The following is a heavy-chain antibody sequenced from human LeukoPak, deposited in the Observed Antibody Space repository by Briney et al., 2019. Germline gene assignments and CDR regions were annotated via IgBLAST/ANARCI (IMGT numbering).Heavy chain of an antibody. CDR3: ARSPEGPIRESYYYYYMDV. CDR2: ISSSGSTI. Sequence: PGGSLRLSCAASGFTFSSYEMNWVRQAPGKGLEWVSYISSSGSTIYYADSVKGRFTISRDNAKNSLYLQMNSLRAEDTAVYYCARSPEGPIRESYYYYYMDVWGKGTTVTVSS. CDR1: GFTFSSYE. D-gene: IGHD2/OR15-2a*01. J-gene: IGHJ6*03. V-gene: IGHV3-48*03.